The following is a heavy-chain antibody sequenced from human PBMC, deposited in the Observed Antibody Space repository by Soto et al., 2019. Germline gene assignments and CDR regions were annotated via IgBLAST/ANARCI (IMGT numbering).Heavy chain of an antibody. V-gene: IGHV3-21*01. CDR1: GFTFSSYS. CDR3: ARDPSSYYGMDV. D-gene: IGHD1-26*01. J-gene: IGHJ6*02. CDR2: ISSSSSYI. Sequence: GGSLRLSCAASGFTFSSYSMNWVRQAPGKGLEWVSSISSSSSYIYYADSVKGRFTISRDNAKNSLYLQMNSLRAEDTAVYYCARDPSSYYGMDVWGQGTTVTVSS.